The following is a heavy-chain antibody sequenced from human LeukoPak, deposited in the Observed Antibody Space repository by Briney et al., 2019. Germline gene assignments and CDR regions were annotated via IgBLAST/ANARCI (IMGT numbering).Heavy chain of an antibody. J-gene: IGHJ4*02. CDR3: ARVRLGEFPIDY. Sequence: SETLSLTCTVSGGSISSGVYYCSWLRQHPGQGLEWIGYIYYSGSTYYNPSLKSRVTISVDTSKNQFSLKLSSVTAADTAVYYCARVRLGEFPIDYWGQGTLVTVSS. CDR2: IYYSGST. V-gene: IGHV4-31*03. CDR1: GGSISSGVYY. D-gene: IGHD3-16*01.